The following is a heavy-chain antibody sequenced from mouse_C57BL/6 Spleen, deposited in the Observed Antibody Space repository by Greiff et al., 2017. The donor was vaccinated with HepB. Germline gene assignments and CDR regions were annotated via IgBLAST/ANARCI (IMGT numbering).Heavy chain of an antibody. CDR2: ISGGGGNT. Sequence: EVKLMESGGGLVKPGGSLKLSCAASGFTFSSYTMSWVRQTPEKRLEWVATISGGGGNTYYPDSVKGRFTISRDNAKNTLYLQMSSLRSEDTALYYCARHSDGYYWYFDVWGTGTTVTVSS. CDR3: ARHSDGYYWYFDV. CDR1: GFTFSSYT. V-gene: IGHV5-9*01. J-gene: IGHJ1*03. D-gene: IGHD2-3*01.